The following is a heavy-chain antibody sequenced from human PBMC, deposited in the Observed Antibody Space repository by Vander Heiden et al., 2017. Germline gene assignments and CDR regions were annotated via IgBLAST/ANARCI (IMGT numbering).Heavy chain of an antibody. CDR2: ISGSGGST. CDR3: AKVLVVVINFGPFNFDY. D-gene: IGHD3-22*01. V-gene: IGHV3-23*01. J-gene: IGHJ4*02. CDR1: GFTFSSYA. Sequence: EVPLLESGGGLVQPGGSLRLSCAASGFTFSSYAMSWVRQAPGKGLEGVSAISGSGGSTYYADSGKGRFTISRDNSKNTLYLQMNSLRAEDTAVYYCAKVLVVVINFGPFNFDYWGQGTLVTVSS.